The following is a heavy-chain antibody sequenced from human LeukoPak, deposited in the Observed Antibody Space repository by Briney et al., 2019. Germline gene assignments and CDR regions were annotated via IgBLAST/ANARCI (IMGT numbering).Heavy chain of an antibody. CDR2: IKQDGSEK. J-gene: IGHJ4*02. CDR1: GFTFRKYW. Sequence: GGFLRLSCAASGFTFRKYWMAWVRQAPGKGLEWVANIKQDGSEKYYVDSVKGRFTISRDNAKNSLYLQMNSLRAEDTAVYYCARDTRLRYFDWLLDDFDYWGQGTLVTVSS. V-gene: IGHV3-7*01. CDR3: ARDTRLRYFDWLLDDFDY. D-gene: IGHD3-9*01.